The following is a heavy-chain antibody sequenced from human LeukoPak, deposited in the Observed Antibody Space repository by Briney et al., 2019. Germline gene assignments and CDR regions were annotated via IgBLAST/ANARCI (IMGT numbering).Heavy chain of an antibody. CDR1: GYTFTSYD. CDR2: INPNSGGT. V-gene: IGHV1-2*02. Sequence: ASVKVSCKASGYTFTSYDINWVRQATGQGLEWMGWINPNSGGTNYAQKFQGRVTMTRDTSISTAYMELSRLRSDDTAVYYCASNTGTVFDYWGRGTLVTVSS. CDR3: ASNTGTVFDY. J-gene: IGHJ4*02. D-gene: IGHD7-27*01.